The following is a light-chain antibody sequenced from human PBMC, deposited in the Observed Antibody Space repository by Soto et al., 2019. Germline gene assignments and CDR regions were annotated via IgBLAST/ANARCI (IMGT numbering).Light chain of an antibody. J-gene: IGLJ1*01. Sequence: QSALTQPASVSGSPGQSITISCTGTSSDVGGYNYVSWYQQHPGKAPKLMIYEVSNRPSGVSNRFSGSKSGNTASLPISGLQAEDDDDYYYSTSTSSSTPFVFGAGTKVTVL. V-gene: IGLV2-14*01. CDR1: SSDVGGYNY. CDR2: EVS. CDR3: STSTSSSTPFV.